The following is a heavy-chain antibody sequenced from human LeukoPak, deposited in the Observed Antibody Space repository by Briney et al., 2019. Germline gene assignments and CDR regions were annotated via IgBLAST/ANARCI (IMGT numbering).Heavy chain of an antibody. J-gene: IGHJ5*02. V-gene: IGHV4-59*01. CDR1: GGSISSYY. CDR2: MYSSGNS. CDR3: ARDRGYYGSFDP. D-gene: IGHD3-10*01. Sequence: PSGTLSLTCSVSGGSISSYYWSWIRQAPGKGLEWIGSMYSSGNSNYNPSLKSRVTISIDSSKNEFSLRLSSVTAADTAVYYCARDRGYYGSFDPWGQGSLVTVSS.